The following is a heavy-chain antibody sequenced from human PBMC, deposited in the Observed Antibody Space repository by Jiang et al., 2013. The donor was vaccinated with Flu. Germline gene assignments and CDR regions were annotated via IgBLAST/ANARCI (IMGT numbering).Heavy chain of an antibody. CDR3: SRGRYNYGTDY. D-gene: IGHD5-18*01. Sequence: GAEVKKPGASVKVSCKASGYTFTDYAIHWVRQAPGQRLEWMGWINAGSGNKKYSQSLQGRVAFTRDTSASTAYMELSSLKSEDTAVYYCSRGRYNYGTDYWGQGTLVTVSS. J-gene: IGHJ4*02. CDR2: INAGSGNK. V-gene: IGHV1-3*01. CDR1: GYTFTDYA.